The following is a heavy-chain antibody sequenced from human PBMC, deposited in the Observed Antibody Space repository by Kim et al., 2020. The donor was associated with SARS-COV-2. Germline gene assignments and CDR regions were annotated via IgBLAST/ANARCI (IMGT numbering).Heavy chain of an antibody. V-gene: IGHV4-4*07. D-gene: IGHD6-19*01. CDR1: GGSISSYY. CDR3: ARGTAVAGTYAAYFDY. J-gene: IGHJ4*02. Sequence: SETLSLTCTVSGGSISSYYWSWIRQPAGKGLEWIGRIYTSGSTNYNPSLKSRVTMSVDTSKNQFSLKLSSVTAADTAVYYCARGTAVAGTYAAYFDYWGQGTLVTVSS. CDR2: IYTSGST.